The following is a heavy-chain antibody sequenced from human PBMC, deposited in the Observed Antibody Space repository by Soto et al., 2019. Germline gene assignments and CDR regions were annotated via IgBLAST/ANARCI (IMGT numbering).Heavy chain of an antibody. Sequence: QVQLQESGPGLVKPAGTLSLTCDVSADSISSTTWWSWVRQPPGGGLEWIGEIHQRGTTNYNPSLKSRVTISIDKSKNQFSLKVTSVTAADTAVYYCARQGGWYMDYWGLGTLVTVSS. CDR2: IHQRGTT. D-gene: IGHD6-19*01. J-gene: IGHJ4*02. CDR1: ADSISSTTW. V-gene: IGHV4-4*02. CDR3: ARQGGWYMDY.